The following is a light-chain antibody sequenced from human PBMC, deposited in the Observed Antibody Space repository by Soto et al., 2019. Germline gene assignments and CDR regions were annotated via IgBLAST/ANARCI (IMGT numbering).Light chain of an antibody. J-gene: IGLJ1*01. CDR2: DVS. Sequence: QSALTQPASVSGSPGQSITISCTGTSSDVGGYNYVSWYQQHPGKAPILMIYDVSNRPSGVSNRFSGSKSGNPASLTISGLQAEDEADYYCSSYTSSSNLYVFGAGTKVTV. CDR3: SSYTSSSNLYV. V-gene: IGLV2-14*01. CDR1: SSDVGGYNY.